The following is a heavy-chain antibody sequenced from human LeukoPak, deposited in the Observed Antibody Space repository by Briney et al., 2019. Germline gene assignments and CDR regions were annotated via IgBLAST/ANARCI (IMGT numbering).Heavy chain of an antibody. J-gene: IGHJ4*02. CDR3: ARDRFCSSTSCYPKVDY. V-gene: IGHV1-18*01. CDR2: ISAYNGNT. Sequence: RASVTVSCKASGDTFTSYGISWVRQAPGQGLEWMGWISAYNGNTNYAQKLQGRVTITTDTSTSTAYMELRSLRSDDTAVYYCARDRFCSSTSCYPKVDYWGQGTLVTVSS. CDR1: GDTFTSYG. D-gene: IGHD2-2*01.